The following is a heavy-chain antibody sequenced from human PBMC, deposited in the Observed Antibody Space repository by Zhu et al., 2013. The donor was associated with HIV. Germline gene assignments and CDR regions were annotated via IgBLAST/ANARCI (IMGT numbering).Heavy chain of an antibody. CDR1: GGTFSSYA. CDR3: ASPQHSSGWSGDAFDI. Sequence: QVQLVQSGAEVKKPGSSVKVSCKASGGTFSSYAISWVRQAPGQGLEWMGGIIPIFGTANYAQKFQGRVTITADESTSTAYMELSSLRSEDTAVYYCASPQHSSGWSGDAFDIWGQGTMVTVSS. V-gene: IGHV1-69*01. J-gene: IGHJ3*02. D-gene: IGHD6-19*01. CDR2: IIPIFGTA.